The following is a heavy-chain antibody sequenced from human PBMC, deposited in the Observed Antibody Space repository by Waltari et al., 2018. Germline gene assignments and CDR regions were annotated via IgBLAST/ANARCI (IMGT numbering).Heavy chain of an antibody. CDR1: GYSISSGYY. CDR2: IYHSGRT. CDR3: ARDLLVGATTDYYYGMDV. Sequence: QVQLQESGPGLVKPSETLSLTCAVSGYSISSGYYWGWIRQPPGKGLEWIGSIYHSGRTYYNPSLKSRVTISVDTSKNQFSLKLSSVTAADTAVYYWARDLLVGATTDYYYGMDVWGQGTTVTVSS. J-gene: IGHJ6*02. D-gene: IGHD1-26*01. V-gene: IGHV4-38-2*02.